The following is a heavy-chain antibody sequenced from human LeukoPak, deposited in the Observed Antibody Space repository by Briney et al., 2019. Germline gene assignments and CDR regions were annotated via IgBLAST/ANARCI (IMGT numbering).Heavy chain of an antibody. D-gene: IGHD3-22*01. CDR3: ARVGYYDSSGYYYFDY. CDR1: GFTFDDFG. J-gene: IGHJ4*02. V-gene: IGHV3-20*04. CDR2: INWNAAIT. Sequence: GGSLRLSCAASGFTFDDFGMNWVRQAPGKGLEWVSGINWNAAITSYADPVKGRFTISRDNAKNTLYLQMNSLRAEDTAVYYCARVGYYDSSGYYYFDYWGQGTLVTVSS.